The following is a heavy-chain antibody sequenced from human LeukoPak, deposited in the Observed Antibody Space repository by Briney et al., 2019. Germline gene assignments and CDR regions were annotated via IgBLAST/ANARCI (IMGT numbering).Heavy chain of an antibody. J-gene: IGHJ4*02. CDR1: GFTFSSYA. CDR3: ASSDYGDYEFDFDY. Sequence: GRSLRLSCAASGFTFSSYAMHWVRQAPGKGLEGVAVISYDGSNKYYADSVKGRFTISRDNSKNTLYLQMNSLRAEDTAVYYCASSDYGDYEFDFDYWGQGTLVTVSS. CDR2: ISYDGSNK. D-gene: IGHD4-17*01. V-gene: IGHV3-30*04.